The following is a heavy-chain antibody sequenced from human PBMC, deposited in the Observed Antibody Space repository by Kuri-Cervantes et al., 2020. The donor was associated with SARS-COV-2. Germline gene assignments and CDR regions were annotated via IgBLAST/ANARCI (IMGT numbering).Heavy chain of an antibody. CDR1: GGSISSSSYY. J-gene: IGHJ3*02. Sequence: SETLSLTCTVSGGSISSSSYYWGWIRQPPGKGLEWIGSIYYSGSTYYNPSLKSRVTISVDTSKSQFSLKLSSVTAADTAVYYCARHMAGAHDAFDIWGQGTMVTVSS. CDR3: ARHMAGAHDAFDI. V-gene: IGHV4-39*01. D-gene: IGHD6-19*01. CDR2: IYYSGST.